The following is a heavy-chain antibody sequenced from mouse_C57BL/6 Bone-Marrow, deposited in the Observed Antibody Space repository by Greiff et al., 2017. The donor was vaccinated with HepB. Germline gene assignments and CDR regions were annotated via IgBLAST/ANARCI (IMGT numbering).Heavy chain of an antibody. J-gene: IGHJ1*03. CDR3: ARTSNYVRYWYFDV. V-gene: IGHV5-2*01. Sequence: EVKLMESGGGLVQPGESLKLSCESNKYEFPSHDMSWVRKTPEKRLELVAAINSDGGSTYYPDTMERRFIISRDNTKKTLYLQMSSLRSEDTALYYCARTSNYVRYWYFDVWGTGTTVTVSS. CDR1: KYEFPSHD. CDR2: INSDGGST. D-gene: IGHD2-5*01.